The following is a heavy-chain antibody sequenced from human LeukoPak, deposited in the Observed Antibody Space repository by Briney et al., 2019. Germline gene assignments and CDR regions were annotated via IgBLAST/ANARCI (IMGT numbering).Heavy chain of an antibody. CDR3: ARAYGGGDCAFDY. Sequence: SETLSLTCTVSGGSFSSYYWSWIRQPPGKGLEWIGDIYYSGSTNYDPSLKGRVTISVATSKNQFSLKLSSVTAADTAVYYCARAYGGGDCAFDYWGQGTLVTVSS. J-gene: IGHJ4*02. D-gene: IGHD2-21*02. CDR1: GGSFSSYY. V-gene: IGHV4-59*08. CDR2: IYYSGST.